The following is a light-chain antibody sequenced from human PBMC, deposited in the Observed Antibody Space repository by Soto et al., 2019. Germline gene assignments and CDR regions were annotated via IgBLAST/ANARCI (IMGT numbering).Light chain of an antibody. Sequence: ESFLTQSPGTLSLSPGERANLSRRASQSVSNHYLAWYQQKPGQAPRLLIYGASNRATGIPDRFSGSGSGTDFTLTISRLEPEDFAVYYCQQYGSSGTFGQGTKVDIK. CDR3: QQYGSSGT. J-gene: IGKJ1*01. CDR1: QSVSNHY. CDR2: GAS. V-gene: IGKV3-20*01.